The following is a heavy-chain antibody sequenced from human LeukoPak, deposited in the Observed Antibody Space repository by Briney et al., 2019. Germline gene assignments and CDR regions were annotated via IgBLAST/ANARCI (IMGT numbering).Heavy chain of an antibody. Sequence: PSETLSLTCTVSGGSISSYYWSWIRQPAGKGLEWIGRIYTNGSTNYNPSLKSRVTMSVDTSKNQFSLKLSSVTAADTAVYYCARGTIFGVVIKAFDIWGQGTMVTVSS. V-gene: IGHV4-4*07. J-gene: IGHJ3*02. CDR2: IYTNGST. CDR1: GGSISSYY. D-gene: IGHD3-3*01. CDR3: ARGTIFGVVIKAFDI.